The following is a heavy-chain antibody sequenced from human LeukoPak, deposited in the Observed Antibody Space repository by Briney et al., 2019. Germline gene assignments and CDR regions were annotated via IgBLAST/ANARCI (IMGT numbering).Heavy chain of an antibody. Sequence: ASVKVSCKVSGYTLTELSMHWVRQAPGKGLEWMGGFDPEDGETIYAQKFQGRVTMTEDTSTDTAYMELSSLRSEDTAVYYCATDLVNRATGTTAGFGYWGQGTLVTVSS. CDR3: ATDLVNRATGTTAGFGY. CDR1: GYTLTELS. D-gene: IGHD1-1*01. J-gene: IGHJ4*02. V-gene: IGHV1-24*01. CDR2: FDPEDGET.